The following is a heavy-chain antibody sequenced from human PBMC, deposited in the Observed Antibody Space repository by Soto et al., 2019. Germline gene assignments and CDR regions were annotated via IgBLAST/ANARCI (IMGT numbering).Heavy chain of an antibody. J-gene: IGHJ6*02. Sequence: GGSMRLSCAASGFTFSSYGMHWVRQAPGKGLEWVAVIWYDGSNKYYADSVKGRFTISRDNSKNTLYLQMNSLRAEDTAVYYCARTSVSHTYYDFWSGYSPDSYYYYYYGMDVWGQGTTVTVSS. CDR1: GFTFSSYG. CDR2: IWYDGSNK. V-gene: IGHV3-33*01. CDR3: ARTSVSHTYYDFWSGYSPDSYYYYYYGMDV. D-gene: IGHD3-3*01.